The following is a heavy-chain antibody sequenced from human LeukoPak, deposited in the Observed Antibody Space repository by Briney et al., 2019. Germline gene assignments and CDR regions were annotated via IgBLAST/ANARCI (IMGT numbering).Heavy chain of an antibody. CDR1: GYTFTTYA. Sequence: ASVKVSCKASGYTFTTYAISWVRQAPGQGLEWMGWINPNSGGTNYAQKFQGRVTMTRDTSISTAYMELSRLRSDDTAVYYCARVFCSSTSFSCYMDVWGKGTTVTVSS. V-gene: IGHV1-2*02. CDR3: ARVFCSSTSFSCYMDV. CDR2: INPNSGGT. J-gene: IGHJ6*03. D-gene: IGHD2-2*01.